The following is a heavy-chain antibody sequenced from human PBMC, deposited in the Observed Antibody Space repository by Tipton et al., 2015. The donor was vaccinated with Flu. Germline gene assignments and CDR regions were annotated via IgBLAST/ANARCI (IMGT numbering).Heavy chain of an antibody. CDR1: GFTLTNYV. V-gene: IGHV3-23*04. D-gene: IGHD4-17*01. CDR3: AKGRASTVTAPEY. Sequence: VQLVQSGGGLVQPGRSLRLSCAASGFTLTNYVMAWVRQAPGKGLEWVSRIAGNGGGTYYGDSVRGRFTISRDNSKNTVYLEMNSLRDDDTAVYYCAKGRASTVTAPEYWGQGTRVTVSS. J-gene: IGHJ4*02. CDR2: IAGNGGGT.